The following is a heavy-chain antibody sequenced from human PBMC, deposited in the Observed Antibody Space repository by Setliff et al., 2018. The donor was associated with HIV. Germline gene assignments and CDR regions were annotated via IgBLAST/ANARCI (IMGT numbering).Heavy chain of an antibody. CDR3: ARDDHYYDMGSILSDWYFDI. CDR1: GGTFRKYS. CDR2: IIPIFGST. J-gene: IGHJ2*01. D-gene: IGHD3-22*01. V-gene: IGHV1-69*13. Sequence: SVKVSCKASGGTFRKYSISWVRQAPGQGLEWMGGIIPIFGSTTYSQKFQGRLSITADESKDTAEMQLSSLTSEDTAIYYRARDDHYYDMGSILSDWYFDIWDRGTLVTV.